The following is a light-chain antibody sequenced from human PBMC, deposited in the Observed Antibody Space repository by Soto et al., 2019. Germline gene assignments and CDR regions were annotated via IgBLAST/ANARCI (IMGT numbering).Light chain of an antibody. CDR2: GAS. J-gene: IGKJ1*01. V-gene: IGKV3-20*01. Sequence: EIVLTQSPGPLSLSPGERVTLSCRASQSVSYNDLAWYQQKPGQAPRLLISGASSRATGIPDRFSGSGSGTDFTLTISRLEPEDFAVYFCQQYGRSPGTFGQGTKVEIK. CDR1: QSVSYND. CDR3: QQYGRSPGT.